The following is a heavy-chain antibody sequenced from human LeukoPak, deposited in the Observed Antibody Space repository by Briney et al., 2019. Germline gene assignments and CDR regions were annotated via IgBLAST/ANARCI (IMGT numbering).Heavy chain of an antibody. CDR2: ITNDGSST. Sequence: GGSLRLSCAASGLTFSSHWMHWVRQAPGKGLVWVSRITNDGSSTTYADSVKGRFTISRDNAKNSLYLQMNSLRAEDTAVYYCARALIAVAGLNDYWGQGTLVTVSS. CDR3: ARALIAVAGLNDY. D-gene: IGHD6-19*01. V-gene: IGHV3-74*01. J-gene: IGHJ4*02. CDR1: GLTFSSHW.